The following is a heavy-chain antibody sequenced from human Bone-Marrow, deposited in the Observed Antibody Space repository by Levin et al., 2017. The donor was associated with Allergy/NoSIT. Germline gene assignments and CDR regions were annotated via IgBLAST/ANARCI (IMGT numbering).Heavy chain of an antibody. CDR1: GGSISSSSYY. Sequence: TTSETLSLTCTVSGGSISSSSYYWGWIRQPPGKGLEWIGSIYYSGSTYYNPSLKSRVTISVDTSKNQFSLKLSSVTAADTAVYYCARDHIAARSHAFDIWGQGTMVTVSS. CDR2: IYYSGST. CDR3: ARDHIAARSHAFDI. D-gene: IGHD6-6*01. V-gene: IGHV4-39*07. J-gene: IGHJ3*02.